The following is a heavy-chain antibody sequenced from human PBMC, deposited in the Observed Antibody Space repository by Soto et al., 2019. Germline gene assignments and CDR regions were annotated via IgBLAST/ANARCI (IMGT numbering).Heavy chain of an antibody. Sequence: QVQLVESGGGVVQPGRSLRLSCAASGFTFSRHGMHWVRQAPGKGQEWVAVIWYDGSQKFYEDSARGRFTISRDNSKNMVYLLMDRLMVEEMAVFYYVKDACGGYCGELGGFDYWGQGTVVTVAS. V-gene: IGHV3-33*06. CDR2: IWYDGSQK. D-gene: IGHD2-21*02. CDR1: GFTFSRHG. CDR3: VKDACGGYCGELGGFDY. J-gene: IGHJ4*02.